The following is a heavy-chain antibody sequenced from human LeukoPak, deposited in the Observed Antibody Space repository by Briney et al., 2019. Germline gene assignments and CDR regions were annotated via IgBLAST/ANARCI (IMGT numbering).Heavy chain of an antibody. J-gene: IGHJ4*02. D-gene: IGHD1-26*01. CDR2: ISGTGGNT. V-gene: IGHV3-23*01. CDR1: GFTFSNYA. Sequence: GGSPRLSCAASGFTFSNYAMSWVRQAPGKGLEWVSAISGTGGNTYYADSVKGRFTISRDNSRHTLYLQMNSLRAEDTAVYYCAKDTRALLRLGYFDCWGQGTPVTVSS. CDR3: AKDTRALLRLGYFDC.